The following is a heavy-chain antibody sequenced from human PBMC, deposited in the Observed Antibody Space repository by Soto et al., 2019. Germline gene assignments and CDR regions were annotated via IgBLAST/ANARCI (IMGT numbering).Heavy chain of an antibody. CDR2: IYYSGST. D-gene: IGHD3-22*01. J-gene: IGHJ4*02. V-gene: IGHV4-31*03. CDR1: GGSISSGGYY. Sequence: SETLSLTCTVSGGSISSGGYYWSWIRQHPGKGLEWIGYIYYSGSTYYNPSLKSRVTISVDTSKNQFSLKLSSVTAADTAVYYCARASYDSSGYLSTVWGQGTLVTVSS. CDR3: ARASYDSSGYLSTV.